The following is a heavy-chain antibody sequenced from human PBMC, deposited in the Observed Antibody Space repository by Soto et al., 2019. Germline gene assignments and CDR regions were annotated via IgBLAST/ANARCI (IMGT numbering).Heavy chain of an antibody. CDR1: GFPFTSSA. D-gene: IGHD3-10*01. J-gene: IGHJ6*01. Sequence: GASVEVYFKASGFPFTSSAVQLVRQARGQRLEWIGWIVVGSGNTNYAQKFHERVTITRDMSTSTAYMELSSLRSEDTAVHYCAADPSGNYGMDVWGQGTTVTVSS. CDR2: IVVGSGNT. V-gene: IGHV1-58*01. CDR3: AADPSGNYGMDV.